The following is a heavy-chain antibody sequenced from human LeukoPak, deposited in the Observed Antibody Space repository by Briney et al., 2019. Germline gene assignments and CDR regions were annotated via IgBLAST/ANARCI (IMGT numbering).Heavy chain of an antibody. Sequence: GGSRRLSCAASELALPNAWMSWVRQAPGKGLEWVGRFKRTTDGATTAYAAHVKCRFTTSRAESKNTQYLQMRSLKTQDTAVYYCTTDRLDYWGQGTLVTVSS. J-gene: IGHJ4*02. CDR3: TTDRLDY. D-gene: IGHD6-6*01. V-gene: IGHV3-15*01. CDR1: ELALPNAW. CDR2: FKRTTDGATT.